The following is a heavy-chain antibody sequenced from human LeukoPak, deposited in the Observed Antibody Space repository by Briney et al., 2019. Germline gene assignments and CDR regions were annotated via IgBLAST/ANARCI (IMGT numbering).Heavy chain of an antibody. CDR3: ARGDYVPNWFDP. CDR2: IYYSGST. D-gene: IGHD4-17*01. J-gene: IGHJ5*02. V-gene: IGHV4-59*01. CDR1: GGSISSYY. Sequence: SETLSLTCTVSGGSISSYYWSWIRQPPGKGLEWIGYIYYSGSTNYNPSLKSRVTISVDTSKNQFSLKLSSVTAADTAVYYCARGDYVPNWFDPWGQGTLVTVSS.